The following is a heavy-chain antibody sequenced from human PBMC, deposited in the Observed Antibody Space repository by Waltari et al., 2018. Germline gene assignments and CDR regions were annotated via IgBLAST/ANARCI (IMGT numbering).Heavy chain of an antibody. V-gene: IGHV1-69*04. CDR2: IIPILGIA. CDR1: GGTFSSYA. CDR3: ARAPGGYLPHDAFDI. J-gene: IGHJ3*02. Sequence: QVQLVQSGAEVKQPGFSVKVSCKASGGTFSSYAISWVRQAPGQGLEWMGGIIPILGIANYAQKFQGRVTITADESTSTAYMELSSLRSEDTAVYYCARAPGGYLPHDAFDIWGQGTMVTVSS. D-gene: IGHD1-1*01.